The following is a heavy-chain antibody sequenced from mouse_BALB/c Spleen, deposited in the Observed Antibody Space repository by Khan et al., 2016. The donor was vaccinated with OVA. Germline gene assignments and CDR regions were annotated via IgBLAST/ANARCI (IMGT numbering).Heavy chain of an antibody. CDR1: GYTFTSYW. J-gene: IGHJ3*01. Sequence: VQLKQSGTVLARPGASVKMSCKASGYTFTSYWMHWVKQRPGQGLEWIGDIYPGNTDTNYNQQFKGKAKLTAVTSTSTAYMELSSLTNEDSAFLYGTRRNWDVAWFDYWGQGTLVTVSA. CDR2: IYPGNTDT. D-gene: IGHD4-1*01. CDR3: TRRNWDVAWFDY. V-gene: IGHV1-5*01.